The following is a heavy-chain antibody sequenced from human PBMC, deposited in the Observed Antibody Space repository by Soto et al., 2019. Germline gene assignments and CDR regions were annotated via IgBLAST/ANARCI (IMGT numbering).Heavy chain of an antibody. Sequence: NPSETLSLTXTVSGGSINTFYWSWVRQPAGKGLEWIGRIFSSGSTSFNPSLESRVAMSVDTSKNHFSLNLSSVTAADMAVYYCAREGSYSAYNFAHGIQLWSFDFWGQGALVTVSS. J-gene: IGHJ4*02. CDR1: GGSINTFY. D-gene: IGHD5-12*01. CDR3: AREGSYSAYNFAHGIQLWSFDF. CDR2: IFSSGST. V-gene: IGHV4-4*07.